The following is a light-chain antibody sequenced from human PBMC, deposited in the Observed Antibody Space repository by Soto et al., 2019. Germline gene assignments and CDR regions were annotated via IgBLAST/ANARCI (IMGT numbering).Light chain of an antibody. CDR3: QHYGSSASIT. J-gene: IGKJ5*01. V-gene: IGKV3-20*01. Sequence: EIVLTQSPGTLSLSPGERATLSCRASQSVSSSYLAWYQQKPGQAPRLLIFGASRRAAGIPDRFSGSGSGTDFTLTISRLEPEDFAVFYCQHYGSSASITFGQGTRLEI. CDR2: GAS. CDR1: QSVSSSY.